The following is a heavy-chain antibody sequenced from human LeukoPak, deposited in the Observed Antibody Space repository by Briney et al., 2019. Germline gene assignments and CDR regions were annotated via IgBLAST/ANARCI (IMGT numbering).Heavy chain of an antibody. V-gene: IGHV4-59*01. J-gene: IGHJ4*02. Sequence: SETLSLTCTVSGGSISSYYWGWIRQPPGKGLEWIEYIYYSGSTDYNPSLKGRVTISVDTSKNQFSLKLSSVTAADTAVYYCARDPGSHYTPDYWGQGTLVTVSA. CDR2: IYYSGST. D-gene: IGHD3-10*01. CDR1: GGSISSYY. CDR3: ARDPGSHYTPDY.